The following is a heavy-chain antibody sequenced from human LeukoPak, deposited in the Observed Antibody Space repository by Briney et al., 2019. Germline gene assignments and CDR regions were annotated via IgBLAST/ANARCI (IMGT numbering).Heavy chain of an antibody. CDR1: GFTFSSYA. D-gene: IGHD6-13*01. CDR2: ISGSGGST. CDR3: ARSSWYQEFDY. J-gene: IGHJ4*02. V-gene: IGHV3-23*01. Sequence: GGSLRLSCAASGFTFSSYAMSWVRQAPGRGLEWVSAISGSGGSTYYADSVKGRFTISRDNSKNTLYLQMNSLRAEDTAVYYCARSSWYQEFDYWGQGTLVTVSS.